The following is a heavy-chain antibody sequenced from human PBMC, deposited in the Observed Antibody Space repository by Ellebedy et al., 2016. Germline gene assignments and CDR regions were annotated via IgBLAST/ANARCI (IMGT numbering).Heavy chain of an antibody. CDR1: GFTFSGFA. Sequence: GESLKISCAASGFTFSGFAMSWVRQAPGKGLEWVSTITGSGDRTNYADSVKGRFTISRDSSKNTLYLDMDSLRAEDTAIYYCARFNAPSLPENRFDPWGQGTLVTVSS. J-gene: IGHJ5*02. V-gene: IGHV3-23*01. CDR3: ARFNAPSLPENRFDP. D-gene: IGHD1-14*01. CDR2: ITGSGDRT.